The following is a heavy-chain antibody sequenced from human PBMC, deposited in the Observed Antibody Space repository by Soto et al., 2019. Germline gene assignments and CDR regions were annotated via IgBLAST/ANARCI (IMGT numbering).Heavy chain of an antibody. Sequence: GGSLRLSCAASGFTVSSNYMSWVRQAPGKGLEWVSVIYSGGSTYYADSVKGRFTISRDNSKNTLYLQMNSLRAEDTAVYYCAREVVVVPAARRNWFDPWGQGTLVTVS. CDR1: GFTVSSNY. D-gene: IGHD2-2*01. CDR3: AREVVVVPAARRNWFDP. CDR2: IYSGGST. J-gene: IGHJ5*02. V-gene: IGHV3-66*01.